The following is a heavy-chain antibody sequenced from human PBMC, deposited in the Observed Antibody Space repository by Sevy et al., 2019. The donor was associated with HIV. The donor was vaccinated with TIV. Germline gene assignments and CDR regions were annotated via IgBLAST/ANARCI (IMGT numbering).Heavy chain of an antibody. CDR1: GGSISTVDYY. D-gene: IGHD3-9*01. J-gene: IGHJ2*01. V-gene: IGHV4-61*02. CDR3: VKEHFDWLLPSYYFHL. Sequence: SETLSLTCTISGGSISTVDYYCTWIRQPAGKGLEWIGRISASGTTTHNPSLESRVTMSVDTSQNQFSLKLTSVTAADTAMYYCVKEHFDWLLPSYYFHLWGRGTLVTVSS. CDR2: ISASGTT.